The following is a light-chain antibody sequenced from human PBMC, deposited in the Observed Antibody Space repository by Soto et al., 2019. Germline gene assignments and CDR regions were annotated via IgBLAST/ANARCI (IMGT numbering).Light chain of an antibody. CDR2: GAS. CDR1: QSISSSY. V-gene: IGKV3-20*01. J-gene: IGKJ1*01. Sequence: IVLTESPGSLSLSTGERASLSCRVSQSISSSYLAWYQQKPGQAPRLLIFGASSRATGLPDRFSGSGSGTDFTLTISRLEPEDFAVYYCQQYGSSPGTFGQGTKVDIK. CDR3: QQYGSSPGT.